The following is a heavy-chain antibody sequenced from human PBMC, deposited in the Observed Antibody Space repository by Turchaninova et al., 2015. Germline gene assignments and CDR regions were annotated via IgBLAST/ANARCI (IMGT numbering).Heavy chain of an antibody. V-gene: IGHV2-5*01. CDR1: GFSFSTSGVG. Sequence: QITLKESGPTLVKPTQTLTLTCTFSGFSFSTSGVGVGWIRQPPGKALEWPALIYWYDDKRYSPSSKSMLTLPKDTSNTPVVLTMTNMNPVDTATYYCVRRLYYDFWSTSSQYFDYWGQGTLVTVSS. CDR2: IYWYDDK. CDR3: VRRLYYDFWSTSSQYFDY. J-gene: IGHJ4*02. D-gene: IGHD3-3*01.